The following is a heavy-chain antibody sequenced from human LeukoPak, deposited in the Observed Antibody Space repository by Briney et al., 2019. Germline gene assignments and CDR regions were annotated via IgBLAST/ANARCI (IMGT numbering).Heavy chain of an antibody. CDR3: ARDRTGVTKSYYYGMDV. Sequence: SGTLSLTCAVSGGSISSTNWWGWVRQPPGRGLEWIGEIYHSGSINYNPSLKSRVTISVDTSKNQFSLKLSSVTAADTAVYYCARDRTGVTKSYYYGMDVWGQGTTVTVSS. V-gene: IGHV4-4*02. CDR1: GGSISSTNW. J-gene: IGHJ6*02. CDR2: IYHSGSI. D-gene: IGHD2-8*01.